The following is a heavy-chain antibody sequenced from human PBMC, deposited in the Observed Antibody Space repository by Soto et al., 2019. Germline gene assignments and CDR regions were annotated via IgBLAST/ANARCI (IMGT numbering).Heavy chain of an antibody. J-gene: IGHJ6*02. Sequence: GGSLRLSCAASGFTFSSYGMHWVRQAPGKGLEWVAVIWYDGSNKYYADSVKGRFTISRDNSKNTLYLQMNSLRAEDTAVYYCARDEARGNGMDVWGQGTTVTVSS. V-gene: IGHV3-33*01. CDR1: GFTFSSYG. D-gene: IGHD3-10*01. CDR3: ARDEARGNGMDV. CDR2: IWYDGSNK.